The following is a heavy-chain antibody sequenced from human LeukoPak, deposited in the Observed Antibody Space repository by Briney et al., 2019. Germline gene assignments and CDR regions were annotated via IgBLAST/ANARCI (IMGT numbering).Heavy chain of an antibody. CDR2: IYPDESNI. CDR1: GYRFPTYW. V-gene: IGHV5-51*01. J-gene: IGHJ4*02. D-gene: IGHD3-22*01. Sequence: GESLKISCKGSGYRFPTYWIAWVRQMPGKGLEWMGIIYPDESNIRYSPSFQGQVTISADKSISTAYLQWSSLKASDTAMYYCARHASRYYDSSGYYLDYWGQGTLVTVSS. CDR3: ARHASRYYDSSGYYLDY.